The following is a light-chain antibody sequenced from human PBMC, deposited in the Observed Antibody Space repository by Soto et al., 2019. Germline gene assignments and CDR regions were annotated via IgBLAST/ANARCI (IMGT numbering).Light chain of an antibody. J-gene: IGLJ3*02. CDR2: GNS. CDR3: QSYDSSLSGWV. Sequence: QSVLTQPPSVSGAPGQRVTISCTGSSSNIGAGYDVHWYQQLPGTAPKLLIYGNSNRPSGVPDRFSGSKSDTSASLAITGLQAEDEADSYCQSYDSSLSGWVFGGGTKLTVL. V-gene: IGLV1-40*01. CDR1: SSNIGAGYD.